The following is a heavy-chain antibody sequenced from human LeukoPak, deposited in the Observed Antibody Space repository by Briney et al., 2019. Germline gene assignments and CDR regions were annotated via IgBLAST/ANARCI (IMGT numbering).Heavy chain of an antibody. CDR1: GFTFSSYS. CDR3: VRDSGYCSSTSCLGAFDI. V-gene: IGHV3-21*01. J-gene: IGHJ3*02. CDR2: ISSSSSYI. Sequence: PGGSLRLSCAASGFTFSSYSMNWVRQAPGKGLEWVSSISSSSSYIYYADSVKGRFTISRDNAKNSPYLQMNSLRAEDTAVYYCVRDSGYCSSTSCLGAFDIWGQGTMVTVSS. D-gene: IGHD2-2*03.